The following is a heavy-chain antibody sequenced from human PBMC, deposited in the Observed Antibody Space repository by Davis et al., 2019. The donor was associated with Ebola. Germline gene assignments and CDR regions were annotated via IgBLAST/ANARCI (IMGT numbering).Heavy chain of an antibody. J-gene: IGHJ6*02. V-gene: IGHV3-74*01. CDR1: GDSIYDYYYW. CDR2: INSEGIKT. CDR3: ARDDTLIEGVPHFYYGMDV. D-gene: IGHD3-16*01. Sequence: PSETLSLTCAVSGDSIYDYYYWMHWVRQAPGKGLVWVSRINSEGIKTSYADSVKGRFTISRDNAKNTLYLQMNSLRVDDTAVYYCARDDTLIEGVPHFYYGMDVWGQGTTVTVSS.